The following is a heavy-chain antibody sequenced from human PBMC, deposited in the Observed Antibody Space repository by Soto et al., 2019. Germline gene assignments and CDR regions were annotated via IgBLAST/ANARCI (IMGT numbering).Heavy chain of an antibody. V-gene: IGHV4-59*01. J-gene: IGHJ6*02. Sequence: PSETLSLTCTVSGGPLSASYWRWIWQPSGKGLEWIGYMYNTGSTVYNPSFKSRVTISVDTSKNQFSLKLNSVTAADTAVYYCARDLWGYCGTDCYPLDVWGQGTTVTVS. CDR1: GGPLSASY. CDR3: ARDLWGYCGTDCYPLDV. CDR2: MYNTGST. D-gene: IGHD2-21*02.